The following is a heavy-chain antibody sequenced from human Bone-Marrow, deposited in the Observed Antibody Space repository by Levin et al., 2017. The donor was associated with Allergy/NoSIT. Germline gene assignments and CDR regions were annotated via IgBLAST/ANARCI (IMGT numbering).Heavy chain of an antibody. CDR1: GSTLNDLS. V-gene: IGHV1-24*01. CDR2: SDPEDGEA. J-gene: IGHJ3*02. D-gene: IGHD5-24*01. Sequence: ASVKVSCKVSGSTLNDLSMHWVRQAPGKGLEWMGTSDPEDGEAIYAQKFQDRVTMTEDTSTDTAYMELSSLRSEDTAVYYCAANHRDPGLDAFKIWGQGTMVTVS. CDR3: AANHRDPGLDAFKI.